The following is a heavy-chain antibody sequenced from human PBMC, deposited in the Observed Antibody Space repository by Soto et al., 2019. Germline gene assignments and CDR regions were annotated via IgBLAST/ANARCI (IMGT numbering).Heavy chain of an antibody. CDR2: IYYRGST. V-gene: IGHV4-31*03. J-gene: IGHJ5*02. CDR1: GGSISSDGYY. Sequence: QVQLQESGPGLVKPSQTLSLTCTVSGGSISSDGYYWSWIRQHPGKGLEWIGYIYYRGSTCYNPSLKGRLTISVDTSKTRSSLELSSVTAVVTAVYYCARAATPWGQGTVVTVSS. CDR3: ARAATP.